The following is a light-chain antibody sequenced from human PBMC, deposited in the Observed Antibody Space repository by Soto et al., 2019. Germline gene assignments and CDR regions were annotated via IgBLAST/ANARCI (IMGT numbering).Light chain of an antibody. CDR3: MQRIEFQLT. V-gene: IGKV2-40*01. CDR2: TVS. Sequence: DIVMTQSPLSLTVTPGEPASISCRSSQSLLDSDDGNTYLDWYLQKPGQSPLLLIYTVSYRASGVPDRFSGSGSGSDFTLKISRVEDEDVGVYYCMQRIEFQLTLGGGTKADIK. CDR1: QSLLDSDDGNTY. J-gene: IGKJ4*01.